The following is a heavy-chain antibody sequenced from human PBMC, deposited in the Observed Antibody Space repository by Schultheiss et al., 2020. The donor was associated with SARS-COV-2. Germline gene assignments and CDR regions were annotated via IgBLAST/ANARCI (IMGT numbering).Heavy chain of an antibody. CDR3: VRDWMDCSGGACYSEDFYFMDV. V-gene: IGHV3-48*01. CDR1: GFTFSSYW. J-gene: IGHJ6*03. CDR2: INSRSSTI. Sequence: GGSLRLSCAASGFTFSSYWMHWVRQAPGKGLVWVSYINSRSSTIYYADSVKGRFTISRDNAKNSLYLQMNSLRAEDTAVYFCVRDWMDCSGGACYSEDFYFMDVWGKGTTVTVSS. D-gene: IGHD2-15*01.